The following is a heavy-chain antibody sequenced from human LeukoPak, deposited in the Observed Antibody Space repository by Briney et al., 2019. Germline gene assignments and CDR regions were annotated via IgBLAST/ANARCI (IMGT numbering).Heavy chain of an antibody. Sequence: PSETLSLTCAVYGGSFSDYYFTWIRQPPGKGLEWIGDINHSGNSSYNKSLKSRVNISVDTSKNQVSLELNSVTAADTAVYYCGMFAVIVGGGLDIWGQGTVVTVSS. CDR3: GMFAVIVGGGLDI. CDR1: GGSFSDYY. V-gene: IGHV4-34*01. CDR2: INHSGNS. D-gene: IGHD1-26*01. J-gene: IGHJ3*02.